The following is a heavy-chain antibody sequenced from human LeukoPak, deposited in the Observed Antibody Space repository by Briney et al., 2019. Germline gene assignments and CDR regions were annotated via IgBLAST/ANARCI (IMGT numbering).Heavy chain of an antibody. Sequence: SETLSLTCTVSGGSISNYYWSWIRQPPGKGLEWIAYIYYSGSTNYNPSLKSRVTVSVDTSKNQFSLKLSSVTAADTAVYYCARDQNYCSGGSCYPRYWYFDLWGRGTLVTVSS. J-gene: IGHJ2*01. CDR1: GGSISNYY. CDR3: ARDQNYCSGGSCYPRYWYFDL. CDR2: IYYSGST. D-gene: IGHD2-15*01. V-gene: IGHV4-59*12.